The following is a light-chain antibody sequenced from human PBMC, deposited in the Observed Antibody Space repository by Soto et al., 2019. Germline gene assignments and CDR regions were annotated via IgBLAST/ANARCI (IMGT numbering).Light chain of an antibody. J-gene: IGKJ1*01. CDR3: QQYGSSGT. Sequence: EIVMTQSPATLSVSPGERATLSFRASQSVSSNLAWYQQKPGQAPRLLIYGISTRATGVPDRFSGSGSGTDFTLTISRLEPEDFAMYYCQQYGSSGTFGQGTKVDIK. V-gene: IGKV3-20*01. CDR2: GIS. CDR1: QSVSSN.